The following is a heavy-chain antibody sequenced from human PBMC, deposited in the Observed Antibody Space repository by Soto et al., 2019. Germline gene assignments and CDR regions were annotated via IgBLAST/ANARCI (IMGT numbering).Heavy chain of an antibody. Sequence: SLTCAVSGGSISSGGYSWSWIRQPPGKGLEWIGYMYHSGSTYYNPSLKSRVTISVDRSKNQFSLKLSSVTAADTAVYYCARDKITGLFDYWGQGTLVTVSS. CDR3: ARDKITGLFDY. J-gene: IGHJ4*02. D-gene: IGHD2-8*02. CDR2: MYHSGST. V-gene: IGHV4-30-2*01. CDR1: GGSISSGGYS.